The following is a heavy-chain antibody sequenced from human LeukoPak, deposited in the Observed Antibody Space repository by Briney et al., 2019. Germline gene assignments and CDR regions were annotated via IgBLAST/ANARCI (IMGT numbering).Heavy chain of an antibody. V-gene: IGHV4-61*02. D-gene: IGHD6-6*01. CDR2: IYTSGST. J-gene: IGHJ6*03. CDR1: GGSISSGSYY. CDR3: ARGGSSSSRYYYYMDV. Sequence: SETLSLTCTVSGGSISSGSYYWSWIRQPAGKGLEWIGRIYTSGSTNYNPSLKSRVTISVDTSKNQFSLKLSSVTAADTAVYYCARGGSSSSRYYYYMDVWGKGTTVTVSS.